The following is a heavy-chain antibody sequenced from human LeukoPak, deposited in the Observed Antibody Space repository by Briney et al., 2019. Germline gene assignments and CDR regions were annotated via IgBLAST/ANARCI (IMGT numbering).Heavy chain of an antibody. CDR2: ISWDGGST. D-gene: IGHD3-22*01. Sequence: PGGSLRLSCAASGFTFDDYTMHWVRQAPGKGLEWASLISWDGGSTYYADSVKGRFTISRDNSKNSLYLQMNSVRTEDTALYYCAKAQEIYDSSGYYLDYWGQGTLVTVSS. CDR1: GFTFDDYT. CDR3: AKAQEIYDSSGYYLDY. V-gene: IGHV3-43*01. J-gene: IGHJ4*02.